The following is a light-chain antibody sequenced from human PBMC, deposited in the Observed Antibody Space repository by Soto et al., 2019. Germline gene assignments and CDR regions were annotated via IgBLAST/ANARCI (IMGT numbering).Light chain of an antibody. Sequence: IVMTQYPATLSVSPGERATLSCRASQGIGDTLAWYQHKPGQTPRLLIYDTSTRATGVPARFSGRGSGTEFTLTISRLQSEDFAVYHCQQYNNWPAITFGQGTRLEIK. CDR2: DTS. CDR1: QGIGDT. CDR3: QQYNNWPAIT. V-gene: IGKV3-15*01. J-gene: IGKJ5*01.